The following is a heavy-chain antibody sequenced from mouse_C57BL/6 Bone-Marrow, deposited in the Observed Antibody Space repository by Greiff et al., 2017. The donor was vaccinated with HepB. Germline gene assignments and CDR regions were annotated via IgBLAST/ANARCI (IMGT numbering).Heavy chain of an antibody. CDR2: ISGGGGNT. Sequence: EVNVVESGGGLVKPGGSLKLSCAASGFTFSSYTMSWVRQTPEKRLEWVATISGGGGNTYYPDSVKGRFTISRDNAKNTLYLQMSSLRSEDTAFYYCARDGYVPYYFDYWGQGTTLTVSS. D-gene: IGHD2-2*01. J-gene: IGHJ2*01. CDR3: ARDGYVPYYFDY. V-gene: IGHV5-9*01. CDR1: GFTFSSYT.